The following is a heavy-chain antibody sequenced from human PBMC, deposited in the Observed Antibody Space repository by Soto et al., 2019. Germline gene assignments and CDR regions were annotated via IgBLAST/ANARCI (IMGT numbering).Heavy chain of an antibody. V-gene: IGHV1-69*13. CDR1: GGTFSSYA. CDR2: IIPIFGKA. J-gene: IGHJ6*02. Sequence: GASVKVSCKASGGTFSSYAISWVRQAPGQGLEWMGVIIPIFGKANYAKKLQGRVTITADESTSTAYMELSSLRPEDTAVYYCAGSGYSYGPPSHFYYGMHXWGQGTPLTVS. CDR3: AGSGYSYGPPSHFYYGMHX. D-gene: IGHD5-18*01.